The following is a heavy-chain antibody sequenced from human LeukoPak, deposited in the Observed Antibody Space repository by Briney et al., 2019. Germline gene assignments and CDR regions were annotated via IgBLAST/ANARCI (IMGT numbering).Heavy chain of an antibody. Sequence: PGGSLRLSCAASGFTFSKAWMSWVRQAPGKGREGVGRIKSKTDGGTTDYAAPVKGRFTISRDDSKNTLYLQMNSLKTEDTAVYYCTTDAGDYVWGSYLCDYWGQGTLVTVSS. CDR3: TTDAGDYVWGSYLCDY. CDR1: GFTFSKAW. V-gene: IGHV3-15*01. J-gene: IGHJ4*02. CDR2: IKSKTDGGTT. D-gene: IGHD3-16*01.